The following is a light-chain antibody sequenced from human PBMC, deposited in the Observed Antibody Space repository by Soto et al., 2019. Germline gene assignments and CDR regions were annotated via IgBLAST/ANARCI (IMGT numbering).Light chain of an antibody. J-gene: IGLJ1*01. CDR2: EGS. V-gene: IGLV2-23*01. Sequence: QSALTQPASVSGSPGQSITISCTGTSSDVGSYNLVSWYQQHPGKAPKLMIYEGSNRPSGVSNRFSGSKYGHTASLTITRLQAEEEGDYYYCSYAGGSTHVFGTGTKLTVL. CDR3: CSYAGGSTHV. CDR1: SSDVGSYNL.